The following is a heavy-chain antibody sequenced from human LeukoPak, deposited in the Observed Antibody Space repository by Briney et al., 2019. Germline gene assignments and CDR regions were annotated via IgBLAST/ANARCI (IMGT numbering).Heavy chain of an antibody. CDR1: GFTVSSHY. CDR2: IYSGGNT. J-gene: IGHJ6*02. CDR3: ASPGSGPKRGAYQYYGMDV. V-gene: IGHV3-66*01. D-gene: IGHD1-26*01. Sequence: GGSLRLSCAASGFTVSSHYMTWVRQAPGKGLEWVSVIYSGGNTYYTDSVKGRFTISRDNSKNTLYLQMNSLRAEDTGVYYCASPGSGPKRGAYQYYGMDVWGQRTPAPV.